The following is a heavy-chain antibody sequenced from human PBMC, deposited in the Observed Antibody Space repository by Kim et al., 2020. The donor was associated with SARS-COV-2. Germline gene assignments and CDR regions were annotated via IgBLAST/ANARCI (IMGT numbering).Heavy chain of an antibody. V-gene: IGHV1-2*02. CDR3: ARSGGKSVFDQ. D-gene: IGHD2-15*01. Sequence: ASVKVSCKTSGYTFTDFYMHWVRQAPGQGPEWMGWINTDNDITNYAQKFKGRVTMTRDTSISTAHMELSSLRSDDTAVYYCARSGGKSVFDQWDQGTLVTVSS. CDR1: GYTFTDFY. J-gene: IGHJ4*02. CDR2: INTDNDIT.